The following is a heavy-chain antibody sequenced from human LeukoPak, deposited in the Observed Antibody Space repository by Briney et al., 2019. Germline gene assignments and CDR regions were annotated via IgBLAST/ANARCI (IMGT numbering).Heavy chain of an antibody. D-gene: IGHD2-15*01. Sequence: ASVKVSCKASGYTFTSYGISWVRQAPGQGLEWMGWSSAYNGNTNYAQKLQGRVTMTTDTSTSTAYMELRSLRSDDTAVYYCATASYCSGGSCYSGFDYWGQGTLVTVSS. J-gene: IGHJ4*02. CDR1: GYTFTSYG. CDR3: ATASYCSGGSCYSGFDY. CDR2: SSAYNGNT. V-gene: IGHV1-18*01.